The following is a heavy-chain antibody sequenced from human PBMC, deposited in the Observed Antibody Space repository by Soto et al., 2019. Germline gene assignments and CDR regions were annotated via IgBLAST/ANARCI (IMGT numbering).Heavy chain of an antibody. CDR1: GFTFSSYA. V-gene: IGHV3-30-3*01. CDR3: ARAYDILTGPLDY. J-gene: IGHJ4*02. D-gene: IGHD3-9*01. Sequence: QVQLVESGGGVVQPGRSLRLSCAASGFTFSSYAMHWVRQAPGKGLEWVAVISYDGSNKYYADSVKGRFTISRDNSKNTLYLQMNSLRAEDTAVYYCARAYDILTGPLDYWGQGTLVTVSS. CDR2: ISYDGSNK.